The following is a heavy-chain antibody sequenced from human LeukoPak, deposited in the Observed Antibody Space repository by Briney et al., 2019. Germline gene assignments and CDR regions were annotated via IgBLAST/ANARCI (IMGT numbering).Heavy chain of an antibody. CDR2: MNSNSGNT. CDR3: ARVLYSSSWYGDYNWFDP. J-gene: IGHJ5*02. Sequence: ASVKVSCEASGYTFTSYDINWVRQATGQGLEWMGWMNSNSGNTGYAQKFQGRVTMTRNTSISTAYMELSSLRSEDTAVYYCARVLYSSSWYGDYNWFDPWGQGTLVTVSS. V-gene: IGHV1-8*01. D-gene: IGHD6-13*01. CDR1: GYTFTSYD.